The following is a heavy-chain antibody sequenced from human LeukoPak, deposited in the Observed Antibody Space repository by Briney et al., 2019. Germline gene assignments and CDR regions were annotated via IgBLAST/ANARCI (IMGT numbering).Heavy chain of an antibody. CDR1: GFSFSSRG. CDR3: ARPSRGTNAFDI. J-gene: IGHJ3*02. Sequence: PGRSLRLSCEASGFSFSSRGMHWVRQAPGKGLEWVAVVSYDGNNEDYAESVKGRFTISRDNSKNTLYLQMNSLRAKDTAVYYCARPSRGTNAFDIWGQGAMVTVSS. V-gene: IGHV3-30*03. CDR2: VSYDGNNE. D-gene: IGHD1/OR15-1a*01.